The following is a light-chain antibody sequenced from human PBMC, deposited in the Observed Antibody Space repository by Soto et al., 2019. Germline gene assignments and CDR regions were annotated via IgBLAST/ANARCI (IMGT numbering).Light chain of an antibody. CDR3: TSYAGSNNWV. CDR2: DVT. J-gene: IGLJ3*02. CDR1: TSDVGGYTY. V-gene: IGLV2-8*01. Sequence: QSALTQPPSASGSPGQSLTISCTGTTSDVGGYTYVSWYQQYPGKAPKLMIYDVTKRPSGVPDRFSGSKSGNTASLTVSGLQAEDEADYYCTSYAGSNNWVFGGGTKLTVL.